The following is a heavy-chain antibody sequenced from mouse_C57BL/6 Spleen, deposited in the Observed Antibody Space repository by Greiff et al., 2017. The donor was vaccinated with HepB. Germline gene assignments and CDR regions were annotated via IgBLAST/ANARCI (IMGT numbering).Heavy chain of an antibody. CDR1: GYTFTSYG. V-gene: IGHV1-81*01. J-gene: IGHJ3*01. CDR3: AVNWERAWFAY. Sequence: VQLQLSGAELARPGASVKLSCKASGYTFTSYGISWVKQRTGQGLEWIGEIYPRSGNTYYNEKFKGKATLTADKSSSTAYMELRSLTSEDSAVYFCAVNWERAWFAYWGQGSLVTVSA. CDR2: IYPRSGNT. D-gene: IGHD4-1*02.